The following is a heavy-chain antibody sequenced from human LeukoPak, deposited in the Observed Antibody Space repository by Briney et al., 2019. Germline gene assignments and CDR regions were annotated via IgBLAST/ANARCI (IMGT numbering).Heavy chain of an antibody. Sequence: GGSLRLSCAASGFTFSSYSMNWVRQAPGKGLEWVSSISSSSSYIYYADSVKGRFTISRDNAKNSLYLQMNSLRAEDTAVYYCARGGSGSYWLFDYWGQGTLVTVSS. CDR2: ISSSSSYI. D-gene: IGHD1-26*01. CDR3: ARGGSGSYWLFDY. CDR1: GFTFSSYS. V-gene: IGHV3-21*01. J-gene: IGHJ4*02.